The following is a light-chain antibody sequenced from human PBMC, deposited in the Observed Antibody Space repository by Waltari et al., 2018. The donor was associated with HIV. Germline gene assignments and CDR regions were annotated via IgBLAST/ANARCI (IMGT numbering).Light chain of an antibody. CDR2: EVT. Sequence: QSALTQPASVSGSPGQSITISCTGTSSNVGSDDLVSWYQQHPGEAPTLIIYEVTKRPSGVPNRFSCSKSGNSASLTISGLQAEDEADYYCCSCPRSGIRYVFGTGTKVTVL. CDR1: SSNVGSDDL. CDR3: CSCPRSGIRYV. V-gene: IGLV2-23*02. J-gene: IGLJ1*01.